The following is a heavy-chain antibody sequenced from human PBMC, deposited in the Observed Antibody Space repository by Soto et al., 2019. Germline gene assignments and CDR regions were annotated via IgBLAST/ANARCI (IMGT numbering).Heavy chain of an antibody. D-gene: IGHD3-10*01. CDR3: AKITMVRGIPYNGMDV. J-gene: IGHJ6*02. CDR2: ISWNSGSI. Sequence: GGSLRLSCAASGFTFADYAMHWVRQAPGKGLEWVSGISWNSGSIGYADSVKGRFTISRDNAKNSLYLQMNSLRAEDTALYYCAKITMVRGIPYNGMDVGGQGTTDTVSS. V-gene: IGHV3-9*01. CDR1: GFTFADYA.